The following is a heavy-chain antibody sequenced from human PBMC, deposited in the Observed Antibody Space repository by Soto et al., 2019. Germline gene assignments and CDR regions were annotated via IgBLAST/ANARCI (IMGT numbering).Heavy chain of an antibody. CDR1: VFTFGSYA. Sequence: WWSLRLSCWASVFTFGSYAMSWFRRAPGKGLEWVSTINDSGDLRYYAESVRGRFTISRDNSKNTLYLEVNDLRAEDTARYHCAKAFGDWYPFEKWGLGALVTVSS. V-gene: IGHV3-23*01. CDR3: AKAFGDWYPFEK. CDR2: INDSGDLR. J-gene: IGHJ4*02. D-gene: IGHD6-19*01.